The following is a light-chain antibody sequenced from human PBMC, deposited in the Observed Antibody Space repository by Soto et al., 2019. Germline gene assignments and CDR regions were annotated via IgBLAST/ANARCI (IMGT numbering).Light chain of an antibody. CDR1: QSVSSN. V-gene: IGKV3-15*01. CDR2: GAS. J-gene: IGKJ1*01. CDR3: QQYNNRPQT. Sequence: EIVMTQSPATLFVSPGERATLSSRASQSVSSNLDWYQQKPGQVPRLLIYGASTRATGIPVRFSGSGSGTEFTLTISSLQSEDFAVYYCQQYNNRPQTFGQGTKVEIK.